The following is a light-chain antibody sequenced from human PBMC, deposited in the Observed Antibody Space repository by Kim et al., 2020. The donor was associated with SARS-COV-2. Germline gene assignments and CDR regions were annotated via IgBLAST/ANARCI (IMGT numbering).Light chain of an antibody. CDR2: GAS. CDR3: QQFGNSPLT. Sequence: EIVLAQSPGTLSLSPGDTATLFCWASQSVSSPFLAWYQQKPGRAPRLLIFGASTRAAGIPDRFTGSGSWTNFTLTINRLEPEDFAVYYCQQFGNSPLTFGGGTKVEIK. V-gene: IGKV3-20*01. CDR1: QSVSSPF. J-gene: IGKJ4*01.